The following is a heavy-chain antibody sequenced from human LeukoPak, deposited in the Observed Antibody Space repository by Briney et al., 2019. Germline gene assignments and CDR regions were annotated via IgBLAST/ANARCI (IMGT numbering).Heavy chain of an antibody. CDR3: ARHMTTVVTSLDS. V-gene: IGHV1-18*01. D-gene: IGHD4-23*01. Sequence: ASVKASCKASGYDFSSYGISWVRQAPGQGLQWLGWISVYNGKTNYGPLQGRVTMTTDTSTDTAYMELRNLRSEDTAIYYCARHMTTVVTSLDSWGPGTLVTVSS. CDR2: ISVYNGKT. J-gene: IGHJ4*02. CDR1: GYDFSSYG.